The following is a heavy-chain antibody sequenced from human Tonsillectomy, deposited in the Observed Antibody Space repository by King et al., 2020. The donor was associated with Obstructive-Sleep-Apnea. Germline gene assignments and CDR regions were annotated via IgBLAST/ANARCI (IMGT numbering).Heavy chain of an antibody. CDR1: GGSISDHY. CDR3: VRVGGYSFIAQKRVNWFDP. CDR2: IYYRGNT. Sequence: QLQESGPGLVKPSETLSLTCTVSGGSISDHYWGWIRRPPGKGLEWIGTIYYRGNTHYNPSFKSRVTISEDTSNNRFSLELSSVTAADAAVYFCVRVGGYSFIAQKRVNWFDPWGQGTLVTVSS. J-gene: IGHJ5*02. V-gene: IGHV4-59*11. D-gene: IGHD5-18*01.